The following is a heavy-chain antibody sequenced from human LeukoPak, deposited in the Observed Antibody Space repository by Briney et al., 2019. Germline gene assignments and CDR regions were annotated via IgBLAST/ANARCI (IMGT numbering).Heavy chain of an antibody. CDR3: AKDESGYCSGGSCYTLEY. J-gene: IGHJ4*02. CDR1: GFTFSSYG. CDR2: ISYDGSNK. Sequence: GGSLRPSCAASGFTFSSYGMHWVRQAPGKGLEGVAVISYDGSNKYYADSVKGRFTISRDNSKNTLYLQMNSLRAEDTAVYYCAKDESGYCSGGSCYTLEYWGQGTLVTVSS. D-gene: IGHD2-15*01. V-gene: IGHV3-30*18.